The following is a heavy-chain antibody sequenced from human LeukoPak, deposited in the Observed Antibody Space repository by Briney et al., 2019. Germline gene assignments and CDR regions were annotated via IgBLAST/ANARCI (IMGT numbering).Heavy chain of an antibody. V-gene: IGHV4-39*07. CDR1: GGSISSSSYY. J-gene: IGHJ3*02. Sequence: SETLSLTCTVSGGSISSSSYYWGWIRQPPGKGLEWIGSIYYSGSTYYNPSLKRRVTISVDTTKNQFSLKLSSVTAADTAVYYCAREDDYDFWSGSPTDAFDIWGQGTMVTVSS. CDR3: AREDDYDFWSGSPTDAFDI. CDR2: IYYSGST. D-gene: IGHD3-3*01.